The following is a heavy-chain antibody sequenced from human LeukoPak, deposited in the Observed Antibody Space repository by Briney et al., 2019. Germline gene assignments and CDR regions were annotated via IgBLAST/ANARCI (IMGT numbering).Heavy chain of an antibody. Sequence: ASVKVSCKASTYTFTDYYIHWVRQAPGQGLEWMGWINPNSGGTNYAQKFQGRVTMTRDTSISTAYMELSRLRSDDTAVYYCARGVYGSGTRRFDPWGQGTLVTVSS. CDR3: ARGVYGSGTRRFDP. J-gene: IGHJ5*02. V-gene: IGHV1-2*02. CDR1: TYTFTDYY. CDR2: INPNSGGT. D-gene: IGHD3-10*01.